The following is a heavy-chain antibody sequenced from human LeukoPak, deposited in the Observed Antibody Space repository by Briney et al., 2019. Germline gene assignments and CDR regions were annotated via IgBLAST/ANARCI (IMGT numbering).Heavy chain of an antibody. D-gene: IGHD3-3*01. CDR3: ARDRYDFWSGYYVKRDAFDI. Sequence: GASVKVSCKASGYTFTSYGISWVRQAPGQGLEWMGWISPYNGNTNYEQKLQGRVTMTTDTSTSTAYMELGSLRSDDTAVYYCARDRYDFWSGYYVKRDAFDIWGQGTMVTVSS. J-gene: IGHJ3*02. V-gene: IGHV1-18*01. CDR2: ISPYNGNT. CDR1: GYTFTSYG.